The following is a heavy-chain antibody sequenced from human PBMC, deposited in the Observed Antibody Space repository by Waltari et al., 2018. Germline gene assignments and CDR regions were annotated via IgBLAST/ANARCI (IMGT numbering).Heavy chain of an antibody. D-gene: IGHD6-13*01. CDR3: ARQNYSSIWENYYYGMDV. V-gene: IGHV4-39*01. CDR2: IYYSGGT. CDR1: GGSISSSSYY. Sequence: QLQLQESGPGLVKPSETLSLTCTVSGGSISSSSYYWGWVRQPPGKGLEWVGCIYYSGGTSYNPSLKSRVTITEDTSKNQFSLKLSSVTAADTAVYYCARQNYSSIWENYYYGMDVLGQGTTVTVSS. J-gene: IGHJ6*02.